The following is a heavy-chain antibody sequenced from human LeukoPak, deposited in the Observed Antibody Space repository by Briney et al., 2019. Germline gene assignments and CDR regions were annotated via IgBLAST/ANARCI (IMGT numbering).Heavy chain of an antibody. J-gene: IGHJ4*02. CDR1: GGSISSSSYY. D-gene: IGHD3-3*01. CDR3: ARGLFRVTIFGVVIIGEIDY. Sequence: SETLSLTCTVSGGSISSSSYYWGWIRQPPGKGLEWIGSIYYSGSTYYNPSLKSRVTISVDTSKNQFSLKLSSVTAADTAVYYCARGLFRVTIFGVVIIGEIDYWGQGTLVTVSS. CDR2: IYYSGST. V-gene: IGHV4-39*07.